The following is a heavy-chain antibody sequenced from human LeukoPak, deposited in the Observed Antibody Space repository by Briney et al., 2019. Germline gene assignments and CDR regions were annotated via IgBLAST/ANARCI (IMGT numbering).Heavy chain of an antibody. Sequence: ASVTVSCTASGFIFTNYYMHWVRQAPGQVLEWMGFIDPRGGTRSYAQNFQGRVTMTWDTSASTVYMELSSLRSEDTAVYYCARESPLVCYFDCWGQGTLVTVSS. D-gene: IGHD3-10*01. J-gene: IGHJ5*01. CDR2: IDPRGGTR. CDR1: GFIFTNYY. CDR3: ARESPLVCYFDC. V-gene: IGHV1-46*01.